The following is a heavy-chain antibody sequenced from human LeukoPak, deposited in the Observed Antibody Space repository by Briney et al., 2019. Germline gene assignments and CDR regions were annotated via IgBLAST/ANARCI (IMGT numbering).Heavy chain of an antibody. J-gene: IGHJ6*03. CDR2: ISGSGGST. D-gene: IGHD2-21*01. CDR3: AKVARGVDYYYYYMDV. CDR1: GFTFSSYA. Sequence: PGGSLRLSCAASGFTFSSYAMSWVRQAPGKGLEWVSAISGSGGSTYYADSVKGRFTISRDNSKNTLYPQMNSLRAEDTAVYYCAKVARGVDYYYYYMDVWGKGTTVTVS. V-gene: IGHV3-23*01.